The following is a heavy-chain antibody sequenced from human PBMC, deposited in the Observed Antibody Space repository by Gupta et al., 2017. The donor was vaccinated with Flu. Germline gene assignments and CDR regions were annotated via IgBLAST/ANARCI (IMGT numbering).Heavy chain of an antibody. D-gene: IGHD3-10*01. Sequence: EVQLLESGGGLVQPGGYLRISCEASGFSFGEYNINWVRQAPGKGPEWVSSISGSGSITHYADPVKGRFTISRDNSKNTLYLQMNSLRAEDTAIHYCAKRGGSFSFYGLDVWGQGTAVTVSS. CDR3: AKRGGSFSFYGLDV. CDR2: ISGSGSIT. J-gene: IGHJ6*02. V-gene: IGHV3-23*01. CDR1: GFSFGEYN.